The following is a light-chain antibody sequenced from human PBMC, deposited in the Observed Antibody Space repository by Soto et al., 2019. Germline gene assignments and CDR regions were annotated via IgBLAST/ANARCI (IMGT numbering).Light chain of an antibody. J-gene: IGLJ2*01. CDR1: NIGRRS. CDR2: GDS. V-gene: IGLV3-21*02. Sequence: SYEPTQPPSVSVAPGQTASITCGGNNIGRRSVHWFQQKPGQAPVLVVSGDSARPSGIPERFSGSNSGNTATLIISRVEAGDEADYYCQVWDSFTDHRVVFGGGTKLTVL. CDR3: QVWDSFTDHRVV.